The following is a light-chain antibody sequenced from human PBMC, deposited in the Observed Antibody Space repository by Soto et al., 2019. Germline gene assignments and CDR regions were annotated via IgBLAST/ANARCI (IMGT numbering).Light chain of an antibody. V-gene: IGKV3-20*01. J-gene: IGKJ1*01. CDR3: QQYGSSPRT. Sequence: ENVLTQSPGTLSLSPGEGATLSCRASQGVSSSYLAWYQQKPGQAPRLLIYDASSRATGIPDRFSGSGSGTDFTLTISRLEPEDFAVYFCQQYGSSPRTFGQGTKVDIK. CDR2: DAS. CDR1: QGVSSSY.